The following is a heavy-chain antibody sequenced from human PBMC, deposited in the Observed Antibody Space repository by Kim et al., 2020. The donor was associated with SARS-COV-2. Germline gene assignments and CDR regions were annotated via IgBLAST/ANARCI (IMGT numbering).Heavy chain of an antibody. CDR3: VRYEGAESPLRGFDY. D-gene: IGHD3-16*01. V-gene: IGHV3-74*01. Sequence: GGSLRLSCAMSGFTFSNYWMHWVRQAPGKGLVWLSSIKRDGTRTYYADSVKGRFSITRDNAKNTLYLQMNSLRAEDTAIYYCVRYEGAESPLRGFDYWGKGTVVTVSS. CDR1: GFTFSNYW. J-gene: IGHJ4*02. CDR2: IKRDGTRT.